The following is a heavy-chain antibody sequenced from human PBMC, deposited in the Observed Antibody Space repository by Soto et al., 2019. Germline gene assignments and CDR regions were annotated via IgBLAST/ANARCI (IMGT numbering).Heavy chain of an antibody. V-gene: IGHV3-23*01. CDR1: GFTFSSYA. J-gene: IGHJ5*02. Sequence: EVQLLESGGGLVQPGGSLRLSCAASGFTFSSYAMSWVRQAPGKGLEWVSAISGSGGSTYYTDSVKGRFTISRDNSKNTLYLQMNSLRAEDTAVYYCALAGGSWYTRDNWFDPWGQGTLVTVSS. CDR2: ISGSGGST. CDR3: ALAGGSWYTRDNWFDP. D-gene: IGHD6-13*01.